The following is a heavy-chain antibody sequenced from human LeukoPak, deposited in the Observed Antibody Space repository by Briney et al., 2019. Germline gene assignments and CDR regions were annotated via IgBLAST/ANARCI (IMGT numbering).Heavy chain of an antibody. CDR3: ARVRYSSSWYTNWFDP. CDR2: MNPNSGNT. J-gene: IGHJ5*02. CDR1: GYTFTSYD. V-gene: IGHV1-8*03. Sequence: GASVKVSCKASGYTFTSYDINWVRQATGQGLEWMGWMNPNSGNTGYAQKFQGRVTITRNTSISTAYMELSSLRSEDTAVYYCARVRYSSSWYTNWFDPWAQGTLVTVSS. D-gene: IGHD6-13*01.